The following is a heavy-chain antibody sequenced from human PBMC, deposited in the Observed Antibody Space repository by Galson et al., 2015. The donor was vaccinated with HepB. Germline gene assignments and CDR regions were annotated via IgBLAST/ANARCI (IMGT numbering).Heavy chain of an antibody. V-gene: IGHV3-11*01. CDR1: GFTFSDYY. CDR3: ARPHAPCSSTTCYTGGYQYYYYMDV. J-gene: IGHJ6*03. D-gene: IGHD2-2*02. Sequence: SLRLSCAASGFTFSDYYMTWIRQAPGKGLEWVSYISSSGNIVFYPDSVKGRFTVSRDNAQNSLYLQLNRLRAEDTAVYYCARPHAPCSSTTCYTGGYQYYYYMDVWGKGTTVTVSS. CDR2: ISSSGNIV.